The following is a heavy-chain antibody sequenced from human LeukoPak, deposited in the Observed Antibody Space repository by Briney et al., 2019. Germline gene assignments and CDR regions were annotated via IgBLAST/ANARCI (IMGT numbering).Heavy chain of an antibody. CDR2: ISYDGSNK. CDR1: GFTFSSYG. CDR3: ASLTVAGTALGY. J-gene: IGHJ4*02. D-gene: IGHD6-19*01. V-gene: IGHV3-30*03. Sequence: TGGSLRLSCAASGFTFSSYGMHWVRRAPGKGLEWVAVISYDGSNKYYADSVKGRFTISRDNSKNTLYLQMNSLRAEDTAVYYCASLTVAGTALGYWGQGTLVTVSS.